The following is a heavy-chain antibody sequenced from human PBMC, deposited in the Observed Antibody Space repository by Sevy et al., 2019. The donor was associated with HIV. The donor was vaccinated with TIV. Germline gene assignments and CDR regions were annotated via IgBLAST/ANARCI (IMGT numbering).Heavy chain of an antibody. D-gene: IGHD2-15*01. CDR2: ISYDGSNK. CDR3: ARDMAWAAACSGGRRYSGFDY. V-gene: IGHV3-30-3*01. J-gene: IGHJ4*02. CDR1: GFTFSSYA. Sequence: GGSLRLSCAASGFTFSSYAMHWVRQAPGKGLEWVAVISYDGSNKYYADSVKGRFTISRDNSKNTLYLQMNSLRAEDTAVYYCARDMAWAAACSGGRRYSGFDYWGQGTLVTVSS.